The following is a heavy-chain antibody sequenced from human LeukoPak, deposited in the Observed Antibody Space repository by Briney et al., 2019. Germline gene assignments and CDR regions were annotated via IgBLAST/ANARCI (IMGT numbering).Heavy chain of an antibody. V-gene: IGHV4-39*07. D-gene: IGHD1-26*01. CDR1: GGSISSTSYY. J-gene: IGHJ5*02. CDR3: AEANTQDWFDP. Sequence: SETLSLTCRVSGGSISSTSYYWGWIRQPPGKGLEWIASIYHSGETFYNPSLESRVAISVDTSNNEVFLDLYSVTAADTAMYYCAEANTQDWFDPWGRGTLVTVSS. CDR2: IYHSGET.